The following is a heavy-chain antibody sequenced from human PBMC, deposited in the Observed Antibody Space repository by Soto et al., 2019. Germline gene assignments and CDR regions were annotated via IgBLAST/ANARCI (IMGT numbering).Heavy chain of an antibody. J-gene: IGHJ3*02. V-gene: IGHV3-23*01. D-gene: IGHD1-7*01. CDR1: GFTFSSYA. Sequence: EVQLLESGGGLVQPGGSLRLSCAASGFTFSSYAMNWVRQAPGKGLEWVSAISGSGGSTYYADSVKGRFTISRDSSKNTLYLQMNILRAEDTAVYYCAKRNSWSPVLVLDIWGQGTMVTVSS. CDR3: AKRNSWSPVLVLDI. CDR2: ISGSGGST.